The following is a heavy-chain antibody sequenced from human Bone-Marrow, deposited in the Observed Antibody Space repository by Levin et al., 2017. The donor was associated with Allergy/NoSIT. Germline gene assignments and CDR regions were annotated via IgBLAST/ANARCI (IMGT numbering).Heavy chain of an antibody. J-gene: IGHJ6*02. V-gene: IGHV1-24*01. D-gene: IGHD6-13*01. Sequence: GESLKISCKVSGYTLTELSMHWVRQAPGKGLEWMGGFDPEDGETIYAQKFQGRVTMTEDTSTDTAYMELSSLRSEDTAVYYCATDPFGVPGGGSSWPYYGMDGWGQGTTVTVSS. CDR2: FDPEDGET. CDR1: GYTLTELS. CDR3: ATDPFGVPGGGSSWPYYGMDG.